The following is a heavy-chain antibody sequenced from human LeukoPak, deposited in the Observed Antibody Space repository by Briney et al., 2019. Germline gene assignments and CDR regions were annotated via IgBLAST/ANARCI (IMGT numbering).Heavy chain of an antibody. J-gene: IGHJ4*02. CDR2: IYYSGST. CDR3: ARSLRVATTFDY. D-gene: IGHD5-12*01. Sequence: SQTLSLTCTVSGGSISSGDYYWSWLRQPPGKGLEWIGYIYYSGSTYYNSSLKSRFTISVDTSKNQFSLKLSSVTAADTAVYYCARSLRVATTFDYWGQGTLVTVSS. V-gene: IGHV4-30-4*01. CDR1: GGSISSGDYY.